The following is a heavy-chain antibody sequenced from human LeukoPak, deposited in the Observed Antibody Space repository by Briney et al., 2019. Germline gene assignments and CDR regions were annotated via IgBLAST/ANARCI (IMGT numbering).Heavy chain of an antibody. V-gene: IGHV3-48*03. CDR1: GFTFSNYE. Sequence: GGSLRLSCAASGFTFSNYEMHWVRQAPGKGLEWVSYISSSGSDIYYADSVKGRFTISRDNAKNSLYLQMNSLRAEDTAVYYCARGYSSSWHHYYYYMDVWGKGTTVTVSS. CDR2: ISSSGSDI. D-gene: IGHD6-13*01. CDR3: ARGYSSSWHHYYYYMDV. J-gene: IGHJ6*03.